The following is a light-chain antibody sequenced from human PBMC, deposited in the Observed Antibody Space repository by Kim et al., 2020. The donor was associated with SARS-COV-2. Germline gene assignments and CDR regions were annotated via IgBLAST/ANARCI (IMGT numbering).Light chain of an antibody. CDR1: QSVGSY. V-gene: IGKV3-11*01. CDR3: QQRSNWQT. Sequence: EIVLTQSPATLSLSPGERATLSCRASQSVGSYLAWYQQKPGQAPRLLIYDASNRATGIPARFSGSGSGTDFTLTISSLEPEDFAVYYCQQRSNWQTFGQGTKLEI. CDR2: DAS. J-gene: IGKJ2*01.